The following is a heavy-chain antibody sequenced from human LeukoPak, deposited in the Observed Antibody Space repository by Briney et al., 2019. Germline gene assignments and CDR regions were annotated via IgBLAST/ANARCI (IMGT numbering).Heavy chain of an antibody. D-gene: IGHD3-22*01. J-gene: IGHJ4*02. V-gene: IGHV1-69*02. Sequence: ASVKVSCKASGGTFSSCTISWVRQAPGQGLEWMGRIIPILGIANYAQKFQGRVTITADKSTSTAYMELSSLRSEDTAVYYCAFDYYDSSGYSDYWGQGTLVTVPS. CDR3: AFDYYDSSGYSDY. CDR2: IIPILGIA. CDR1: GGTFSSCT.